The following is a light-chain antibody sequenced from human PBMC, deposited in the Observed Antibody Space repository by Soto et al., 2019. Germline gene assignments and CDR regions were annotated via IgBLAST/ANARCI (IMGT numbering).Light chain of an antibody. CDR1: SSDVGGYNY. J-gene: IGLJ1*01. V-gene: IGLV2-14*01. CDR3: CSYAGSSTYV. Sequence: ALTQPASVSGSPGQSITISCTGTSSDVGGYNYVSWYQQYPGKAPKLMIYEVTNRPSGVSNRFSGSKSGNTASLTISGLQAEDGADYYCCSYAGSSTYVFGTGTKVTVL. CDR2: EVT.